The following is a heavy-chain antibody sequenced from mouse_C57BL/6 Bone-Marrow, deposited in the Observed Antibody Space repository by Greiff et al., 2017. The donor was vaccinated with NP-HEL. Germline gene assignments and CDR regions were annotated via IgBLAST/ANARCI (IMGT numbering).Heavy chain of an antibody. J-gene: IGHJ2*01. CDR3: ALSQRDY. CDR2: IDPSDSYT. CDR1: GYTFTSYW. V-gene: IGHV1-50*01. Sequence: QVQLQQPGAELVKPGASVKLSCKASGYTFTSYWMQWVKQRPGQGLEWIGEIDPSDSYTNYNQKFKGKATLTVDTSSSTAYMQLSSLTSEDSAVYYCALSQRDYWGQGTTLTVSS. D-gene: IGHD3-2*02.